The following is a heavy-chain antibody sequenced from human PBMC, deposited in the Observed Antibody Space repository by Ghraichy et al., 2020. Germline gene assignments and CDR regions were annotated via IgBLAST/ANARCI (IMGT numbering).Heavy chain of an antibody. CDR3: AKDRSPGIT. V-gene: IGHV3-23*01. D-gene: IGHD3-10*01. CDR2: ISTSGSTT. CDR1: GFTFTNYA. Sequence: GGSLRLSCAASGFTFTNYAMSWVRQAPGKGLEWVSSISTSGSTTGYADSVKGRFTISRDNSKNTLCLQMNSLRAEVTAIYYCAKDRSPGITWGQGTLVTVSS. J-gene: IGHJ5*02.